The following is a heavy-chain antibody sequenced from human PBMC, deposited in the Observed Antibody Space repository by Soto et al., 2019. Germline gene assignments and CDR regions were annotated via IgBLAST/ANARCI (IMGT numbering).Heavy chain of an antibody. D-gene: IGHD2-15*01. CDR1: GFSFSSYG. CDR3: TRGNPPSCSAGTCSDY. CDR2: IWFDGSQT. V-gene: IGHV3-33*01. Sequence: VQLVESGGGVVQPGRSLRLSCETSGFSFSSYGIHWVRQAPGKGLEWVAVIWFDGSQTSYADSVKGRFTISRDNSKNTVYLEMNSLRDEDTSMYYCTRGNPPSCSAGTCSDYWGQGTLVTVSS. J-gene: IGHJ4*02.